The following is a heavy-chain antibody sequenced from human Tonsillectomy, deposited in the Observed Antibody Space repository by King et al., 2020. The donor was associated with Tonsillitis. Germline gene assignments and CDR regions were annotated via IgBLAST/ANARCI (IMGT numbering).Heavy chain of an antibody. J-gene: IGHJ5*02. CDR3: ARRVNWNYGVGWFDP. Sequence: LQLQESGPGLVKPSETLSLTRTVSGGSISSSSYYWGWIRQPPGKGLEWIGSIYYSGSTYYNPSLKSRVTISVDTSKNQFSLKLSSVTAADTAVYYCARRVNWNYGVGWFDPWGQGTLVTVSS. D-gene: IGHD1-7*01. CDR2: IYYSGST. CDR1: GGSISSSSYY. V-gene: IGHV4-39*01.